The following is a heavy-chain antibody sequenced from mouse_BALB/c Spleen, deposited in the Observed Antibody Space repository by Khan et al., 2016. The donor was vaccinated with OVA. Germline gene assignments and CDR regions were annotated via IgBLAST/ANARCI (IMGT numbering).Heavy chain of an antibody. D-gene: IGHD2-10*01. V-gene: IGHV2-3*01. CDR1: GFSLTNYG. Sequence: QVQLKQSGPGLVAPSQSLSITCTVSGFSLTNYGVSWIRQPPGKGLEWLGVIWGDGNTNYHSALISRLSISKDNSKSQVFLTLNSLQTDDTATYYCASYYGNYPYAMDYWGQGTSVTVSS. J-gene: IGHJ4*01. CDR3: ASYYGNYPYAMDY. CDR2: IWGDGNT.